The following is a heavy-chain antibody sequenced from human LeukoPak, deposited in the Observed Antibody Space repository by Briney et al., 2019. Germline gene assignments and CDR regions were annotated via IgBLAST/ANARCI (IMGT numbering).Heavy chain of an antibody. CDR2: INPSGGST. D-gene: IGHD5-12*01. Sequence: ASVKVSCKASGYTFTSYLMHWVRQAPGQGLEWMGIINPSGGSTSYAQKFQGRVTMTRDTSTSTVYMDLSSLRAEDTAVYYCAKDREVATIAPPDYWGQGTLVTVSS. CDR3: AKDREVATIAPPDY. J-gene: IGHJ4*02. CDR1: GYTFTSYL. V-gene: IGHV1-46*01.